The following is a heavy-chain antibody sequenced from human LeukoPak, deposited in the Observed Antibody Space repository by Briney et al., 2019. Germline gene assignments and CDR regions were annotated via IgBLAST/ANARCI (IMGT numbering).Heavy chain of an antibody. V-gene: IGHV3-49*04. CDR3: ARGQTVSGAKYYFDF. CDR2: IRSRIYGGAP. CDR1: GFTFRDYG. Sequence: GGSLRLSCLTSGFTFRDYGLGWVRQAPGMGLEWVSFIRSRIYGGAPEYAASVRGRFSVSRDDSESTAYLQMNNLKSEDTAVYYCARGQTVSGAKYYFDFWSPGPLVTVSS. D-gene: IGHD3-10*01. J-gene: IGHJ4*02.